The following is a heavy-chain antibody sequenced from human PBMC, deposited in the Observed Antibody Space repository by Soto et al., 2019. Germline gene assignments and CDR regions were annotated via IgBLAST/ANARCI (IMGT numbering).Heavy chain of an antibody. CDR2: IWYDGSNK. V-gene: IGHV3-33*01. CDR1: GFTFSSYG. D-gene: IGHD6-13*01. CDR3: ASINYIAAAGSRSDYYYMDV. J-gene: IGHJ6*03. Sequence: GGSLRLSCAASGFTFSSYGMHWVRQAPGKGLEWVAVIWYDGSNKYYADSVKGRFTISRDKSKNTLYLQMNSLRAEDTAVYYCASINYIAAAGSRSDYYYMDVWGKGTTVTVSS.